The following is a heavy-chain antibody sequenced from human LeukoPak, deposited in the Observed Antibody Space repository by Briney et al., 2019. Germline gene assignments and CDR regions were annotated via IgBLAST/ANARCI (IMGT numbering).Heavy chain of an antibody. CDR1: GGSITSGR. Sequence: SETLSLTCTVSGGSITSGRSWIGHHPGKGREWIGYIYYRGSTSYNPSLKSRVTISVDTSKNLFCLKLSSVTAADTAVYYCARGANYYDSNDYYFFDYWGQGTLVTVSS. CDR2: IYYRGST. J-gene: IGHJ4*02. V-gene: IGHV4-31*03. D-gene: IGHD3-22*01. CDR3: ARGANYYDSNDYYFFDY.